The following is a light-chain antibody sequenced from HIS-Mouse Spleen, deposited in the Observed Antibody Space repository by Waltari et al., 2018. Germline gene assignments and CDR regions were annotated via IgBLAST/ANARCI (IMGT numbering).Light chain of an antibody. V-gene: IGKV4-1*01. CDR2: WAS. CDR1: QSVLYSSNNKNY. CDR3: QQYYSTSSLT. Sequence: DIVMTQSPDSLAVSLGERATINCKSSQSVLYSSNNKNYLAWYQQKPGQPPKLLIYWASTRESGVPDRFSGSGSGTDFTLTISSLQAEDVAVYYCQQYYSTSSLTFGGVTKVEIK. J-gene: IGKJ4*01.